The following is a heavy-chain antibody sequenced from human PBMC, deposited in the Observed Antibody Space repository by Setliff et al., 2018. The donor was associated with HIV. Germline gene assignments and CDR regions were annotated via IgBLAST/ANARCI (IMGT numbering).Heavy chain of an antibody. D-gene: IGHD6-13*01. Sequence: ASVKVSCKASGYIFSSYGISWVRQAPGQGLEWMGWISAYNGNINYAQRFQGRVTMTTDTSTSTAHMELRSLRSDDTAVYYCARDREAGNWYFDLWGRGTLVTVSS. J-gene: IGHJ2*01. CDR1: GYIFSSYG. CDR2: ISAYNGNI. V-gene: IGHV1-18*01. CDR3: ARDREAGNWYFDL.